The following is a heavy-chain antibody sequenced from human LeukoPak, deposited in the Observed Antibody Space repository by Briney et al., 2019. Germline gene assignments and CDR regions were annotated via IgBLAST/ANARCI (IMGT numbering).Heavy chain of an antibody. D-gene: IGHD5-12*01. J-gene: IGHJ4*02. V-gene: IGHV1-2*02. CDR3: ARWLPTNYFDY. CDR1: GYTFTSYY. Sequence: ASVKVSCKASGYTFTSYYMYWVRQAPGQGLEWMGWINPNNDDTNSAPKFQGRVSMTWDTSISTAYMQLNTLPSDDTAVYYCARWLPTNYFDYWGQGTLVTVSS. CDR2: INPNNDDT.